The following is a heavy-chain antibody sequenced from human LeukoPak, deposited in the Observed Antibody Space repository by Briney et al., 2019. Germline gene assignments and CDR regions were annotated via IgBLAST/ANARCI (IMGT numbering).Heavy chain of an antibody. CDR2: ISYDGSNK. CDR1: GFTFSNYG. V-gene: IGHV3-30*18. CDR3: AKDRGAAAGIYHYCGMDG. Sequence: GGSLRLSCAASGFTFSNYGMHWVRQGQGKGLEWVAVISYDGSNKYYADSVRGRFTISRDNSKNTLYSQMDSLRAEDTAVYYCAKDRGAAAGIYHYCGMDGWGQGSTVTVSS. D-gene: IGHD6-13*01. J-gene: IGHJ6*02.